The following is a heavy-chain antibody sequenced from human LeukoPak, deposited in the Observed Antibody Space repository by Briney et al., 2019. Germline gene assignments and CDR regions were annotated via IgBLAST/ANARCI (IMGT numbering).Heavy chain of an antibody. CDR3: ARDSVAGAWAEYFQH. V-gene: IGHV4-4*07. Sequence: SETLSLTCTVSGGSISSFYWSWIRQPAGKGLEWIGRIYSSGSTNYNPFLKSRVTMSVDTSKNQFSLKLSSVTAADTAVYYCARDSVAGAWAEYFQHWGQGIRVTVSS. CDR1: GGSISSFY. CDR2: IYSSGST. J-gene: IGHJ1*01. D-gene: IGHD6-19*01.